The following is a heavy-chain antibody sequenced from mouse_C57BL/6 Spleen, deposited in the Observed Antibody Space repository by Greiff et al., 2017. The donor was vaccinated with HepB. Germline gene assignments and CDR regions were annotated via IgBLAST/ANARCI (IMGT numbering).Heavy chain of an antibody. CDR3: ARYYDYDGDYYAMYY. Sequence: VQRVESGAELAKPGASVKLSCKASGYTFTSYWMHWVKQRPGQGLEWIGYINPSSGYTKYNQKLKDKATMTADKSSITAYMQLSSLPYEDSAVYYCARYYDYDGDYYAMYYWGPGASVTVSS. V-gene: IGHV1-7*01. CDR2: INPSSGYT. D-gene: IGHD2-4*01. CDR1: GYTFTSYW. J-gene: IGHJ4*01.